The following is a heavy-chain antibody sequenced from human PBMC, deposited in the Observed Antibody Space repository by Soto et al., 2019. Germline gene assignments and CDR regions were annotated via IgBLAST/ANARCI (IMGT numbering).Heavy chain of an antibody. J-gene: IGHJ4*02. CDR3: VSKAAFVGDCYAVDS. D-gene: IGHD2-21*02. Sequence: QVQLVQSGAEVKKPGSSVKISCRASGGTFSSNTINWVRQAAGQGLEWMGGIIPLFGPANYAEKFQGRITITADKATKTEYMELRSPRSDDAAVYYCVSKAAFVGDCYAVDSGGQGTVVTASS. V-gene: IGHV1-69*06. CDR1: GGTFSSNT. CDR2: IIPLFGPA.